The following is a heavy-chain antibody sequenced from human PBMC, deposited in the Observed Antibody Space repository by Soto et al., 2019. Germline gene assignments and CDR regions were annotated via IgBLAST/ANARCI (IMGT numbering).Heavy chain of an antibody. Sequence: EVQLVESGGGLVRPGGSLRLSCAASGFTFSDHYMDWVRQAPGKGLEWVGRSRNEAHSYITEYAASVQGRFTISRDYSKISLYLQMNSLRSEVTAVYYCARWTRGACVYWGQGTLVTVSS. CDR3: ARWTRGACVY. V-gene: IGHV3-72*01. D-gene: IGHD3-10*01. CDR1: GFTFSDHY. J-gene: IGHJ4*02. CDR2: SRNEAHSYIT.